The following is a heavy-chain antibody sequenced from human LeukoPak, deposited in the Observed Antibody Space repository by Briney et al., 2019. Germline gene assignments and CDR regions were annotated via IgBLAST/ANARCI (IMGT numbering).Heavy chain of an antibody. CDR3: ARATRWYLVGEQPTVGMDV. Sequence: PGGSLRLSCAASGFTFSSYAMSWVRQAPGKGLEWVSAISGSGGSTYYADSVKGRFTISRDNAKNSLYLQMNSLRAEDTAVYYCARATRWYLVGEQPTVGMDVWGQGTTVTVSS. D-gene: IGHD6-13*01. CDR2: ISGSGGST. CDR1: GFTFSSYA. J-gene: IGHJ6*02. V-gene: IGHV3-23*01.